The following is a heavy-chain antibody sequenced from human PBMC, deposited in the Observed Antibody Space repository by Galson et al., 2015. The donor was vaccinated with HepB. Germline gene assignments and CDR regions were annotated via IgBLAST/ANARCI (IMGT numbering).Heavy chain of an antibody. CDR2: VSGYNGKT. Sequence: SVKVSCKASGYALTDYGVSWVRQAPGQGLEWMGWVSGYNGKTNYQQKFQGRVTMTADTSTGTAYMELRNLRSDDTAVYYCARGGYDFWSAYYGSYSYYMDVWGKGTTVTVSS. CDR1: GYALTDYG. V-gene: IGHV1-18*04. D-gene: IGHD3-3*01. J-gene: IGHJ6*03. CDR3: ARGGYDFWSAYYGSYSYYMDV.